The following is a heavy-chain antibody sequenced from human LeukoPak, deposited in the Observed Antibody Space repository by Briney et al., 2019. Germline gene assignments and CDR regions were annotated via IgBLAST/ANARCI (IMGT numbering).Heavy chain of an antibody. Sequence: AGGSLRLSCAASGFTFSSYSMNWVRQAPGKGLEWVSSISSSSSYIYYADSVKGRFTISRDNAKNSLYLQMNSLRAEDTAVYYCARVWAVPAVHFDYRGQGTLVTVSS. CDR1: GFTFSSYS. CDR2: ISSSSSYI. J-gene: IGHJ4*02. V-gene: IGHV3-21*01. D-gene: IGHD2-2*01. CDR3: ARVWAVPAVHFDY.